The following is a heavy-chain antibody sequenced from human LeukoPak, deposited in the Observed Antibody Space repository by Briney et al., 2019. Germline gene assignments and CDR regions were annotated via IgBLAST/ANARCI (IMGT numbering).Heavy chain of an antibody. CDR1: GGTFSSYA. CDR3: ARPYDSSGYYTPYLGY. CDR2: IIPIFGTA. D-gene: IGHD3-22*01. J-gene: IGHJ4*02. Sequence: GASVKVSCKASGGTFSSYAISWVRQAPGQGLEWMGGIIPIFGTANYAQKCQGRVTITAHESTSTAYMELSSLRSEDTAVYYCARPYDSSGYYTPYLGYWGQGTLVTVSS. V-gene: IGHV1-69*13.